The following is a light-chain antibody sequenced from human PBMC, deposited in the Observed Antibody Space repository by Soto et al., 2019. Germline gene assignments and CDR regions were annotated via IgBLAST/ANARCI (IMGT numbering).Light chain of an antibody. CDR3: QQRSNWPLT. J-gene: IGKJ4*01. CDR2: DAS. V-gene: IGKV3-11*01. CDR1: QSVSSY. Sequence: EMVLSRSPATLYLSPGERATLSCRASQSVSSYLAWYQQKPGQAPRLLIYDASNRATGIPARFSGSGSGTDFTLTISSLEPEDFAVYYCQQRSNWPLTFGGGTKVDIK.